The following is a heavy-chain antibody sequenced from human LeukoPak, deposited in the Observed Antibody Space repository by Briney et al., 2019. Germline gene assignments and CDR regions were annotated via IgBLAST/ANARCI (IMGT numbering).Heavy chain of an antibody. CDR1: GGSISTYY. Sequence: SETLSLTCTVSGGSISTYYWSWIRQPPRKGLEWIAYIYYSGSTNYNPSLKSRVTISVDTSKNQFSLKLSSVTAADTAVYYCARGIVVVAQLGFYFYYMDVWGKGTTVTISS. J-gene: IGHJ6*03. CDR2: IYYSGST. CDR3: ARGIVVVAQLGFYFYYMDV. V-gene: IGHV4-59*01. D-gene: IGHD2-15*01.